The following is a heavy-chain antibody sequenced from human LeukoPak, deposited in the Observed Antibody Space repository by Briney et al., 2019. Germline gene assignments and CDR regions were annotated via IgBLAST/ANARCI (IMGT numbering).Heavy chain of an antibody. V-gene: IGHV4-34*01. J-gene: IGHJ5*02. CDR1: GGSFSGYY. CDR3: ARGAGYSSSWYNGGWFDP. CDR2: INHSGST. Sequence: PSETLSLTCAVYGGSFSGYYWSWIRQPPGKGLEWIGEINHSGSTNYNPSLKSRVTISVDTSKNQFSLKLGSVTAADTAVYYCARGAGYSSSWYNGGWFDPWGQGTLVTVSS. D-gene: IGHD6-13*01.